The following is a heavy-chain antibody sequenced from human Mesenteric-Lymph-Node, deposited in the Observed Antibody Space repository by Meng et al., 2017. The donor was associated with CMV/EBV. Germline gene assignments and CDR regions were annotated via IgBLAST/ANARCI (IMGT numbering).Heavy chain of an antibody. V-gene: IGHV3-53*01. CDR2: IYSGGST. D-gene: IGHD3-3*01. J-gene: IGHJ6*02. CDR1: GFTVSSNY. Sequence: GESLKISCAASGFTVSSNYMSWVRQAPGKGLEWVSVIYSGGSTYYADSVKGRFTISRDNSKNTLYLQMNSLRAEDTAVYYCARGAYYDFWSGYPSPYYYGMDVWGQGTTVTVSS. CDR3: ARGAYYDFWSGYPSPYYYGMDV.